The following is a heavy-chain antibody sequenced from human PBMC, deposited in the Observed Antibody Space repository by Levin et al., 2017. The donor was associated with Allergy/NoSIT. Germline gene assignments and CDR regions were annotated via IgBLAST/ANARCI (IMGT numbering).Heavy chain of an antibody. CDR3: ARDMRYFDWLLVGDALDV. Sequence: ASVKVSCVASGSTFSSNSINWVRQATGKGLEWVASISSSGTYIYYADSIKGRFTISRDNAKSSLYLQMNNLKVEDTAVYYCARDMRYFDWLLVGDALDVWGHGTMVTVSS. CDR2: ISSSGTYI. CDR1: GSTFSSNS. D-gene: IGHD3-9*01. J-gene: IGHJ3*01. V-gene: IGHV3-21*01.